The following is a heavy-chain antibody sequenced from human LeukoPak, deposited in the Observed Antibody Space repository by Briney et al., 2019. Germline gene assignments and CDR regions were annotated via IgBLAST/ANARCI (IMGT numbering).Heavy chain of an antibody. J-gene: IGHJ4*02. CDR1: GFTFDDYG. CDR3: ARAPGYCDFWSGYDGEYFDY. D-gene: IGHD3-3*01. V-gene: IGHV3-20*04. CDR2: INWNGGST. Sequence: PGGSLRLSXAASGFTFDDYGMSWVRQAPGKGLEWVSGINWNGGSTGYADSVKGRFTISRDNAKNSLYLQMNSLRAEDTALYYCARAPGYCDFWSGYDGEYFDYWGQGTLVTVSS.